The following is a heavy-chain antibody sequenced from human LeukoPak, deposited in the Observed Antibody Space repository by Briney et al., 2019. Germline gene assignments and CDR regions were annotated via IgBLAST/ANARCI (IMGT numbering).Heavy chain of an antibody. Sequence: GGSLRLSCAASGFSFSSYAMTWARQAPVKGLEWVSAISGDGTRTYYADSVKGRFTISRGNSKNTLYLEMSSLRVEDTAIYYCAKWPEGAMDYFDYWGQGTLVTVSS. CDR2: ISGDGTRT. J-gene: IGHJ4*02. CDR3: AKWPEGAMDYFDY. D-gene: IGHD3-16*01. V-gene: IGHV3-23*01. CDR1: GFSFSSYA.